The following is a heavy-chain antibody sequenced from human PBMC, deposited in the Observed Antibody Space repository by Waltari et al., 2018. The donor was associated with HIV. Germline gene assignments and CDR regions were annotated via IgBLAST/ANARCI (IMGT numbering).Heavy chain of an antibody. J-gene: IGHJ3*02. Sequence: EVQLVESGGGLVQPGGSLRLSCAASGFTFSTYSMNWVRQAPVKGLEWVSYISRSSTTIYYADSVKGRFTISRDNAKNLLYLQMNSLRAEDTAVYYCARDKAVIQPDAFDIWGQGTMVTVSS. CDR1: GFTFSTYS. V-gene: IGHV3-48*04. D-gene: IGHD2-21*01. CDR2: ISRSSTTI. CDR3: ARDKAVIQPDAFDI.